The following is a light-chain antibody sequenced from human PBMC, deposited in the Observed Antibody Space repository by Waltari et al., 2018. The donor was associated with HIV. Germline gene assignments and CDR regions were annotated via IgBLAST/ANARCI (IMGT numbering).Light chain of an antibody. J-gene: IGLJ2*01. CDR1: ALPKKY. CDR2: EDS. V-gene: IGLV3-10*01. CDR3: YSTDSSGNHVV. Sequence: SYELTQPPSVSVSPGQTARITCSGAALPKKYAYWYQQKSGQAPVLVIYEDSKRPSGIPGRFSGSSSGTMATLTSSGAQVEDEADYYCYSTDSSGNHVVFGGGTKLTVL.